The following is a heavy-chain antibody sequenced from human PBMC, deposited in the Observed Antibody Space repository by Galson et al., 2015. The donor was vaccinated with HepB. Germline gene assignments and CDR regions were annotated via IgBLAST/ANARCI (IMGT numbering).Heavy chain of an antibody. V-gene: IGHV3-23*01. CDR2: ISDRGSST. Sequence: SLRLSCAASGFTFSSYAMHWVRQAPGKGLEYVASISDRGSSTDYAESVKGRFTISRDNSKNTLFLQMNSLRAEDRAVYYCAKGGGAARPPVYGFQVWGQGTMVIVSS. CDR3: AKGGGAARPPVYGFQV. D-gene: IGHD6-6*01. CDR1: GFTFSSYA. J-gene: IGHJ3*01.